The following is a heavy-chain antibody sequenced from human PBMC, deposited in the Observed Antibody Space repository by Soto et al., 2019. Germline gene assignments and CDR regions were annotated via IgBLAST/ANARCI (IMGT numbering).Heavy chain of an antibody. J-gene: IGHJ5*02. CDR1: GGSISSYY. V-gene: IGHV4-59*01. Sequence: ETLSLTCTVSGGSISSYYWSWIRQPPGKGLEWIGYIYYSGSTNYNPSLKSRVTISVDTSKNQFSLKLSSVTAADTAVYYCARDPSGYVLNWFDPWGQGTLVTVSS. D-gene: IGHD5-12*01. CDR2: IYYSGST. CDR3: ARDPSGYVLNWFDP.